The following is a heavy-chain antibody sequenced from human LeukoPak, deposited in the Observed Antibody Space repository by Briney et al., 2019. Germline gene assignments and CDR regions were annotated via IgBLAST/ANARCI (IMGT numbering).Heavy chain of an antibody. V-gene: IGHV3-48*01. D-gene: IGHD3-10*01. J-gene: IGHJ3*02. CDR3: AREIRDYYGSGGAFDI. CDR1: GFTFSSYS. CDR2: ISSSSSTI. Sequence: PGGSPRLSCAASGFTFSSYSMNWVRQAPGKGLEWVSYISSSSSTIYYADSVKGRFTISRDNSKNTLYLQMNSLRAEDTAVYYCAREIRDYYGSGGAFDIWGQGTMVTVSS.